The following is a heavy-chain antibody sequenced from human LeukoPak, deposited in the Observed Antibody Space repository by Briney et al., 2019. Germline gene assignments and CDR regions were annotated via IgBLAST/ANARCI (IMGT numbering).Heavy chain of an antibody. CDR1: GGSISSSSYY. CDR2: IYYSGST. D-gene: IGHD3-22*01. CDR3: ASYKDSSGYRLSDYDYFDY. Sequence: SETLSLTCTVSGGSISSSSYYWGWIRQPPGKGLEWIGSIYYSGSTYYNPSLKSRVTISVDTSKNQSSLKLSSVTAADTAVYYCASYKDSSGYRLSDYDYFDYWGQGTLVTVSS. J-gene: IGHJ4*02. V-gene: IGHV4-39*07.